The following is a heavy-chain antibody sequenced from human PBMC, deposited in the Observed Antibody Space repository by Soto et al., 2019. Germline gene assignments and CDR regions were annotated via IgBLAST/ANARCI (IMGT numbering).Heavy chain of an antibody. V-gene: IGHV1-2*02. CDR1: GYTFNGYY. D-gene: IGHD2-15*01. CDR2: INPKSGGT. Sequence: ASVKVSYKASGYTFNGYYMHLVRQAPGQGLEWMGWINPKSGGTNYAQKFQGRVTLTRDTYNSTAHMELSRLRSDDTAVYYCARDYCSGGSCYSGYYYYGMDVWGQGTTVTVSS. CDR3: ARDYCSGGSCYSGYYYYGMDV. J-gene: IGHJ6*02.